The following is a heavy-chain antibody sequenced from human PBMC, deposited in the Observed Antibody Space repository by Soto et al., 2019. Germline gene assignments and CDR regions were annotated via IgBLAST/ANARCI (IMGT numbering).Heavy chain of an antibody. J-gene: IGHJ6*02. CDR3: AKSRHYYYYGMDV. V-gene: IGHV3-23*01. CDR1: GFTFSSYA. CDR2: ISGSGGST. D-gene: IGHD6-6*01. Sequence: GGSLRLSCAASGFTFSSYAMSWVRQAPGKGLEWVSAISGSGGSTYYADSVKGRFTISRDNSKDTLYLQMNSLRAEDTAVYYCAKSRHYYYYGMDVWGQGTMVTVSS.